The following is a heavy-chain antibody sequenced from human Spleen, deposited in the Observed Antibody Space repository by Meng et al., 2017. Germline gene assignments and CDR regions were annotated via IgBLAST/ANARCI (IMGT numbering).Heavy chain of an antibody. CDR2: IYHGGNT. V-gene: IGHV4-39*07. J-gene: IGHJ4*02. CDR1: GGSISSGGYY. D-gene: IGHD6-19*01. Sequence: QRHLQYAGPGLGNPSTTLLLTCSVAGGSISSGGYYWSWIRQHPGKGLEWIGEIYHGGNTNYNPSLKSRVTIAIDKSKNQFSLKLSSVTAADTAVYYCASWIYSCGWQWGQGALVTVSS. CDR3: ASWIYSCGWQ.